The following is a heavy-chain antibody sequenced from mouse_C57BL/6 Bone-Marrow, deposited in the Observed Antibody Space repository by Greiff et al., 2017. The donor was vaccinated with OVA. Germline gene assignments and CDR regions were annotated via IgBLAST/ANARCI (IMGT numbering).Heavy chain of an antibody. CDR2: IYPGSGST. J-gene: IGHJ2*01. Sequence: QVQLKQPGAELVKPGASVKMSCKASGYTFTSYWITWVKQRPGQGLEWIGDIYPGSGSTNYNEKFKSKATLTVDTSSSTAYMQLSSLTSEDSAVYYCARERVTVRYFDYWGQGTTLTVSS. CDR3: ARERVTVRYFDY. D-gene: IGHD2-2*01. V-gene: IGHV1-55*01. CDR1: GYTFTSYW.